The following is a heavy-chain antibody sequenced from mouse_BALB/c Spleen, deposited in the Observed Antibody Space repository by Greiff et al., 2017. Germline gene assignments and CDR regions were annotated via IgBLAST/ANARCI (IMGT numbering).Heavy chain of an antibody. CDR1: GFTFSSFG. CDR2: ISSGSSTI. J-gene: IGHJ4*01. V-gene: IGHV5-17*02. CDR3: ARRDYYYGSSYIYAMDY. D-gene: IGHD1-1*01. Sequence: EVQGVESGGGLVQPGGSRKLSCAASGFTFSSFGMHWVRQAPEKGLEWVAYISSGSSTIYYADTVKGRFTISRDNPKNTLFLQMTSLRSEDTAMYYCARRDYYYGSSYIYAMDYWGQGTSVTVSS.